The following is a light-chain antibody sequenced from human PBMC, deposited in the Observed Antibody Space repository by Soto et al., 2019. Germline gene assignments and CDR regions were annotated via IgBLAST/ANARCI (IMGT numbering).Light chain of an antibody. CDR2: GAS. V-gene: IGKV3-15*01. CDR1: QTVGSN. Sequence: EILMTQSPATLSVSPGEGATLSCRAGQTVGSNLAWYQQKPGQAPRLLFSGASTRATGVPARFTGSGSWTEFTRTISVLQSVAFEVYYCQQGNNWSWTFGHGTMVEVK. CDR3: QQGNNWSWT. J-gene: IGKJ1*01.